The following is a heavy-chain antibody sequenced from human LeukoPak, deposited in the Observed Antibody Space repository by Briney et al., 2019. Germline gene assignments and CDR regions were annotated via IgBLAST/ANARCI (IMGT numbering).Heavy chain of an antibody. Sequence: ASVKVSCKASGYTFTSYDINWVRQATGQGLEWMGWMNTNSGNTGYAQKFQGRVTMTRNTSISTAYMELSSLRTEDTAVYYCAREGEYGDYGIMDVWGKGTTVTISS. V-gene: IGHV1-8*01. J-gene: IGHJ6*03. CDR3: AREGEYGDYGIMDV. D-gene: IGHD4-17*01. CDR1: GYTFTSYD. CDR2: MNTNSGNT.